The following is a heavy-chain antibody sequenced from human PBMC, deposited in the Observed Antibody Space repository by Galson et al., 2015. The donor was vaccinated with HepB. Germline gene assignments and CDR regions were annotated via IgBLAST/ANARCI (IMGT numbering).Heavy chain of an antibody. V-gene: IGHV4-39*07. J-gene: IGHJ4*02. D-gene: IGHD1-26*01. CDR2: IYYSGST. Sequence: ETLSLTCSVSGGSISSSSYYWGWIRQPPGKGLEWIGSIYYSGSTYYNPSLKSRVTISVDTSKNQFSLKLSSVTAADTAVYYCARQHDVWAVDYWGQGTLVTVSS. CDR1: GGSISSSSYY. CDR3: ARQHDVWAVDY.